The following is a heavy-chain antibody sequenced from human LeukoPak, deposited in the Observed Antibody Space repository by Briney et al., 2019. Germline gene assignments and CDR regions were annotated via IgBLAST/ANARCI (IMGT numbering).Heavy chain of an antibody. CDR2: INHSGST. CDR1: GGSFSGYY. V-gene: IGHV4-34*01. J-gene: IGHJ5*02. CDR3: ARASFNVVFGNWFDP. D-gene: IGHD2-8*01. Sequence: SETLSLTCAVYGGSFSGYYWSWIRQPPGRGLEWIGEINHSGSTNYNPSLKSRVTISVDTSKNQFSLKLRSVTAADTAIYYCARASFNVVFGNWFDPWGQGTLVTVSS.